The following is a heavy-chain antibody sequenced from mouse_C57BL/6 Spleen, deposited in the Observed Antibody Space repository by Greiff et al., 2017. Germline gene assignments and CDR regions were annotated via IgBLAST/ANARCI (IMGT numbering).Heavy chain of an antibody. J-gene: IGHJ2*01. CDR1: GFTFSSYG. Sequence: EVQLQESGGDLVKPGGSLKLSCAASGFTFSSYGMSWVRQTPDKRLEWVATISSGGSYTYYPDSVKGRFTISRDNAKNTLYLQMGSLKSEDTAMYYCARRSGDYWGQGTTLTVAS. CDR2: ISSGGSYT. V-gene: IGHV5-6*01. D-gene: IGHD4-1*01. CDR3: ARRSGDY.